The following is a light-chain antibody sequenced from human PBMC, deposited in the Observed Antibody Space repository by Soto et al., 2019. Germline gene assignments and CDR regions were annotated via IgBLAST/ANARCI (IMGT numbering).Light chain of an antibody. CDR1: QSVSSY. CDR3: QQRSNWPPLT. V-gene: IGKV3-11*01. J-gene: IGKJ4*01. CDR2: EAS. Sequence: EIVLTQSPATLSLSPGETATLSCRASQSVSSYLAWYQQKPGQAPRLLIYEASNRATGIPARFSGSGSGTDFTLTISSLEPGDFAVYYCQQRSNWPPLTFGGGTKVEIK.